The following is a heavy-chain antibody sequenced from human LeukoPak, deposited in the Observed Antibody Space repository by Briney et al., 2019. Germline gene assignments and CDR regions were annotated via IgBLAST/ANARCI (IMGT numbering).Heavy chain of an antibody. D-gene: IGHD3-3*01. CDR1: GGSISSYY. J-gene: IGHJ4*02. V-gene: IGHV4-4*09. CDR3: AGQYYDFWSGYYN. CDR2: IYTSGST. Sequence: SETLSLTCTVSGGSISSYYWSWIRQPPGKGLEWIGYIYTSGSTNYNPSLKSRVTISVDTSKNQFSLKLSSVTAADTAVYYCAGQYYDFWSGYYNWGQGTLVTVSS.